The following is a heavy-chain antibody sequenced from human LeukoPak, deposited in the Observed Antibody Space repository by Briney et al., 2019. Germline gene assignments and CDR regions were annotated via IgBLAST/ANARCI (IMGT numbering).Heavy chain of an antibody. J-gene: IGHJ6*03. V-gene: IGHV4-4*09. Sequence: PSETLSLTCTVSGGSISGYYWSWIRQPPGKGLQWIGYIYSSGATNYNPSLNSRVTISVDTSKNQFSLKLSSVTAADTAVYFCAKTGNGYDPLYYYYYMDVWGKGTTVTVSS. CDR2: IYSSGAT. CDR3: AKTGNGYDPLYYYYYMDV. D-gene: IGHD5-12*01. CDR1: GGSISGYY.